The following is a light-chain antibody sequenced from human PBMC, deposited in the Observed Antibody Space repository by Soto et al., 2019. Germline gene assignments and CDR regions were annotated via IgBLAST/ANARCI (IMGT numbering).Light chain of an antibody. CDR3: CSYTRTSNHYF. V-gene: IGLV2-14*01. CDR2: EVR. CDR1: SSDIGGYDY. Sequence: SALTQPASVSGSPGQSITSSCTGTSSDIGGYDYVSWYQQRPGKAPKLMIYEVRYRPSGVSNRFSGSKSGNTASLTISGLQAEDEAVYYCCSYTRTSNHYFFGSGTKVTVL. J-gene: IGLJ1*01.